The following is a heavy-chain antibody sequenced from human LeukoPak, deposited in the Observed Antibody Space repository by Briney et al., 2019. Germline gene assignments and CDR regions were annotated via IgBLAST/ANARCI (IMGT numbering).Heavy chain of an antibody. CDR2: IYYSGST. V-gene: IGHV4-61*01. CDR3: ARMTTVTTFDY. D-gene: IGHD4-17*01. CDR1: GGSVSSGSHY. J-gene: IGHJ4*02. Sequence: SETLSLTCTVSGGSVSSGSHYWSWIRQPPGKGLEWIGYIYYSGSTNYNPSLKSRVTISVDTSKNQFSLKLSSVTAADTAVYYCARMTTVTTFDYWGQGTLVTVSS.